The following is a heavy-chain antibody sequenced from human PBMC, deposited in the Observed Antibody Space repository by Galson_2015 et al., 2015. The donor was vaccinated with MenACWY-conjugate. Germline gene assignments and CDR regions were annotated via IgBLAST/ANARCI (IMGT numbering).Heavy chain of an antibody. CDR3: TRPDSWSGRDAFDI. CDR2: IRKKADGGTT. CDR1: GLTFGDSP. J-gene: IGHJ3*02. Sequence: SLRLSCAASGLTFGDSPMNWFRQAPGKGLEWVGFIRKKADGGTTEYAASVKGRFTISRDDSKSIAYLQMNSLKTEDTAVYYCTRPDSWSGRDAFDIWGQGTMVTVSS. D-gene: IGHD3-3*01. V-gene: IGHV3-49*03.